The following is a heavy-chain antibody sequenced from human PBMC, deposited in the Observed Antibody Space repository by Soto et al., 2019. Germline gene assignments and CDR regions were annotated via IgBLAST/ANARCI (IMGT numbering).Heavy chain of an antibody. J-gene: IGHJ6*02. CDR2: IKSKTDGGTT. CDR1: GFTFSNAW. V-gene: IGHV3-15*07. D-gene: IGHD5-18*01. Sequence: GGSLRLSCAASGFTFSNAWMNWVRQAHGKGLEWVGRIKSKTDGGTTDYTAPVKGRFTISRDDSKNTLYLHMNSLNTEDTAVYYCATGKALGCRAPRRYGMDVWGQGTTVSVAS. CDR3: ATGKALGCRAPRRYGMDV.